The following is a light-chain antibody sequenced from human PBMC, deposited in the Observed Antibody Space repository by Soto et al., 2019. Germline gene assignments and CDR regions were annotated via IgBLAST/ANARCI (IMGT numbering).Light chain of an antibody. J-gene: IGKJ1*01. V-gene: IGKV1-5*03. Sequence: DIQMTQSPSTLSASVGDRVTITCRASQSISSWLAWYQQKPGKAPKLLIYEASNLASGVPSRFSGSGSGTEFTLTISSLQPDDFATYYCQQSNNYPWTFGQGTKVDIK. CDR3: QQSNNYPWT. CDR1: QSISSW. CDR2: EAS.